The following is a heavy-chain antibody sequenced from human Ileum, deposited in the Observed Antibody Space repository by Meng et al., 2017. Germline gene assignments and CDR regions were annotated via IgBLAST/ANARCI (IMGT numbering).Heavy chain of an antibody. CDR2: IFDTGPP. J-gene: IGHJ5*02. V-gene: IGHV4-30-4*01. D-gene: IGHD1-26*01. Sequence: GQLQESGPGLGKSSQTLSLTCTVSGGSISSGDYYWSWIRQPPGKGLEWIGYIFDTGPPSYSPPLRSRLSISMDTSKNQFSLRLTSVSAADTAVYYCAASLDGNRFDPWGQGTLVTVSS. CDR3: AASLDGNRFDP. CDR1: GGSISSGDYY.